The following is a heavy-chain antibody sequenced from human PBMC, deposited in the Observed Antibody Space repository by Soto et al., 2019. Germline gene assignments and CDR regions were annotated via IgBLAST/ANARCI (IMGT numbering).Heavy chain of an antibody. CDR2: IIPVFGTA. CDR1: GGPYNSVA. CDR3: ARFLGGAGSYYDGQNYNYYNGMDV. Sequence: SVKVSCKASGGPYNSVAISRVRKAPGQGLEWIGGIIPVFGTATYAQKFKGRVTSTAEESTSTAYMELSSLTSEDTAVYYCARFLGGAGSYYDGQNYNYYNGMDVWGQGTTVTVSS. V-gene: IGHV1-69*13. D-gene: IGHD3-10*01. J-gene: IGHJ6*02.